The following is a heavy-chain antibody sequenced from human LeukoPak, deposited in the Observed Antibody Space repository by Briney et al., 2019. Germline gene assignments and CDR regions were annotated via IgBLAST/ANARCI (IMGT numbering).Heavy chain of an antibody. CDR2: TRNKANSYTT. J-gene: IGHJ4*02. CDR3: ARTYYYGSGSYYNVRYFDY. D-gene: IGHD3-10*01. Sequence: GGSLRLACAASEFTFSDHYMNWVRQAPEKGLEWVGRTRNKANSYTTEYAASVKGRFTISRDDSKNSLYLQMNSLKTEDTAVYYCARTYYYGSGSYYNVRYFDYWGQGTLVTVSS. CDR1: EFTFSDHY. V-gene: IGHV3-72*01.